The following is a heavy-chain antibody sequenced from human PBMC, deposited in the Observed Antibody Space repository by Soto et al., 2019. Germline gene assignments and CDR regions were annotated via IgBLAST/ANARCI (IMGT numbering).Heavy chain of an antibody. Sequence: PEGSLRLSCAVSGFTFSSYAMSWVRQAPGKGLEWVSAISGSGGSTYYADSVKGRFTISRDNSKNTLYLQMNSLRAEDTAVYYCAKGTTIFGVVIAFFDDWGQGTLVTVSS. CDR2: ISGSGGST. V-gene: IGHV3-23*01. D-gene: IGHD3-3*01. CDR1: GFTFSSYA. J-gene: IGHJ4*02. CDR3: AKGTTIFGVVIAFFDD.